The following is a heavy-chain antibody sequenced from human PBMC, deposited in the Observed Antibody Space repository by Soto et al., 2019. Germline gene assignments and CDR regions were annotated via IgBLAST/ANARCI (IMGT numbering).Heavy chain of an antibody. CDR1: GGSFSSYA. Sequence: SVKVSCKASGGSFSSYAISWVRQAPGQGLEWMGGIIPIFGTANYAQKFQGRVTITADESTSTAYMELSSLRSEDTAVYYCAGGINPALTDYYYDRSGYSHDAFDIWGQGTMVTVSS. V-gene: IGHV1-69*13. J-gene: IGHJ3*02. D-gene: IGHD3-22*01. CDR2: IIPIFGTA. CDR3: AGGINPALTDYYYDRSGYSHDAFDI.